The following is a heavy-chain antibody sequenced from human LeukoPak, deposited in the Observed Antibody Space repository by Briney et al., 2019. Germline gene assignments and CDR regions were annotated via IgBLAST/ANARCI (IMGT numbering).Heavy chain of an antibody. CDR1: GYTFTGYY. Sequence: ASVKVSCKASGYTFTGYYMHWVRQAPGQGLEWMGWINPNSGGTNYAQKFQGWVTMTRDTSISTAYMELSRLRSDDTAVYYCARALGYCYGSGSPLGYWGQGTLVTVSS. J-gene: IGHJ4*02. CDR3: ARALGYCYGSGSPLGY. CDR2: INPNSGGT. D-gene: IGHD3-10*01. V-gene: IGHV1-2*04.